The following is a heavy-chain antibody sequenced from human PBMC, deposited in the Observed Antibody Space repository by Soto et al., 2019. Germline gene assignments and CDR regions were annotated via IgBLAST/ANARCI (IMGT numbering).Heavy chain of an antibody. D-gene: IGHD3-22*01. CDR2: IIPIFGTA. Sequence: QVQLVQSGAEVKKPGSSVKVSCKASGGTFSSYAISWVRQAPGQGLEWMGGIIPIFGTANYAQKFQGRVTITADKSTSTAYMELGSLRSEDTAVYYCAREGSLTRYYYDSSGYLGTHRKYFDLWGRGTLVTVSS. CDR1: GGTFSSYA. V-gene: IGHV1-69*06. J-gene: IGHJ2*01. CDR3: AREGSLTRYYYDSSGYLGTHRKYFDL.